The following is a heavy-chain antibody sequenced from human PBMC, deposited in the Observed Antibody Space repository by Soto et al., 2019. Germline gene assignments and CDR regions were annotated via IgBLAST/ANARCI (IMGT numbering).Heavy chain of an antibody. CDR1: GYAFTRYG. V-gene: IGHV1-18*01. CDR2: ISGYNGDT. D-gene: IGHD2-8*01. J-gene: IGHJ6*02. Sequence: QGQLVQSGAEVKKPGASVKVSCKASGYAFTRYGISWVRQAPGQGLEWMGWISGYNGDTKYAQKFQGRVTMTIDTSTTTTEMELRSLTSCDTAVYYCEKNGQPPYYYYGMDVWGQGTTVTVSS. CDR3: EKNGQPPYYYYGMDV.